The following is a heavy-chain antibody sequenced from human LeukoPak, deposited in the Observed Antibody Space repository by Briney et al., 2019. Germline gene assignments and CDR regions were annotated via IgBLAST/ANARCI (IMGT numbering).Heavy chain of an antibody. Sequence: PSETLSLTCTVSGGSINSHYWSWIRQPPGKGLEWIGDIHYTGTTKYNPSVKSRVTISIDTSKNQFSLELSPVTATDTAVYFCATNRVGTYDRPFDIWGQGTMVTVSS. V-gene: IGHV4-59*08. CDR2: IHYTGTT. CDR1: GGSINSHY. CDR3: ATNRVGTYDRPFDI. D-gene: IGHD1-26*01. J-gene: IGHJ3*02.